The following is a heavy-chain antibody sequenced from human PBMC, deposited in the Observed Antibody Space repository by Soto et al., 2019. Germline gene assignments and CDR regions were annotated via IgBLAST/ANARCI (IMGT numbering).Heavy chain of an antibody. CDR3: ARTIHYNAAWFDP. V-gene: IGHV1-69*13. D-gene: IGHD1-1*01. CDR2: IIPIFGTA. J-gene: IGHJ5*02. CDR1: GGTFSSYA. Sequence: GASVKVSCKASGGTFSSYAISWVRQAPGQGLEWMGGIIPIFGTANYAQKFQGRVTITADESTSTAYMELSSLRSEDTAVYYCARTIHYNAAWFDPWGQGTLVTVSS.